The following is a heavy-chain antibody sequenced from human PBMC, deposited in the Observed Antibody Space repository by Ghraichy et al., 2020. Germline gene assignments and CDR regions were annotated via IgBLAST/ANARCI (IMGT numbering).Heavy chain of an antibody. V-gene: IGHV2-5*02. J-gene: IGHJ5*02. CDR2: IYWDDDK. CDR1: GFSLRTSGVG. CDR3: AHSRSAGAVAGSDCFDP. Sequence: SGHTLVKPTQTLTLTCTFSGFSLRTSGVGVGWIRQPPGKALEWLALIYWDDDKRYSPSLKSRLTITKDTSKNQVVLTMTNLDPVDTATYYCAHSRSAGAVAGSDCFDPWGQGTLVTVSS. D-gene: IGHD6-19*01.